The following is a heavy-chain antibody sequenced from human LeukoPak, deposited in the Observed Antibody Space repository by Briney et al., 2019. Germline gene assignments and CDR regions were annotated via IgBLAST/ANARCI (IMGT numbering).Heavy chain of an antibody. CDR2: IYYSGST. Sequence: PSETLSLTCTVSGGSISSYYWSWIRQPPGKGLEWIGYIYYSGSTNYNPSLKSRVTISVDTSKNQFSLKLRSVTAADTAVYYCARFGGAVTGTPFDYWGQGTLSPSPQ. CDR1: GGSISSYY. V-gene: IGHV4-59*01. J-gene: IGHJ4*02. CDR3: ARFGGAVTGTPFDY. D-gene: IGHD6-19*01.